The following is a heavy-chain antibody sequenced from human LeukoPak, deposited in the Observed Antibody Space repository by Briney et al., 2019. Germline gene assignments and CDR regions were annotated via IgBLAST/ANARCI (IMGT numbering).Heavy chain of an antibody. CDR2: IIPIFGTA. D-gene: IGHD3-10*01. CDR1: GGTFSSYA. J-gene: IGHJ6*02. V-gene: IGHV1-69*13. CDR3: ARIAMVRGVIGYYGMAV. Sequence: SVKVSCKASGGTFSSYAISWVRQAPGQGLEWMGGIIPIFGTANYAQKFQGRVTITADESTSTAYMELSSLRSEDTAVYYCARIAMVRGVIGYYGMAVWGQGTTVTVSS.